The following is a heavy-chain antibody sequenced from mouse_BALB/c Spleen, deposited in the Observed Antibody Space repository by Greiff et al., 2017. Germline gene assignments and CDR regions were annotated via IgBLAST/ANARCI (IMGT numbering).Heavy chain of an antibody. CDR2: ILPGSGST. Sequence: VQLQESGAELMKPGASVKISCKATGYTFSSYWIEWVKQRPGHGLEWIGEILPGSGSTNYNEKFKGKATFTADTSSNTAYMQLSSLTSEDSAVYYCARRINGNYGAWFAYWGQGTLVTVSA. CDR3: ARRINGNYGAWFAY. J-gene: IGHJ3*01. V-gene: IGHV1-9*01. D-gene: IGHD2-1*01. CDR1: GYTFSSYW.